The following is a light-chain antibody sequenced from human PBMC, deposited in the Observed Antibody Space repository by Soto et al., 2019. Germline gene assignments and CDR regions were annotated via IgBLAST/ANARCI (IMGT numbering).Light chain of an antibody. J-gene: IGKJ4*01. V-gene: IGKV4-1*01. Sequence: DIVMTQSPDSLAVSLGERATINCKSSQSVLLTSNNKNYLAWYQQKPGQPPKVLISWASTRESGVPDRFSGSGYGTDFTLAIPSLQPEDVAVYYCQQYYTTLTFGGGTKVEIK. CDR1: QSVLLTSNNKNY. CDR2: WAS. CDR3: QQYYTTLT.